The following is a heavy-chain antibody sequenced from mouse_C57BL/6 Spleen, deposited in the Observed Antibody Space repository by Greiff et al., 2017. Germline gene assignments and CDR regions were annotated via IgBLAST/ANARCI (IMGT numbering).Heavy chain of an antibody. CDR1: GYTFTSYW. J-gene: IGHJ2*01. CDR3: ARKDWDGGGFDD. V-gene: IGHV1-69*01. Sequence: QVQLQQPGAELVMPGASVKLSCKASGYTFTSYWMHWVKQRPGQGLEWIGEIDPSDSYTNYNQKFKGKSTLTVDKSSSTAYMQLSSLTSEDSAVYYCARKDWDGGGFDDWGQGTTLTVSS. D-gene: IGHD4-1*01. CDR2: IDPSDSYT.